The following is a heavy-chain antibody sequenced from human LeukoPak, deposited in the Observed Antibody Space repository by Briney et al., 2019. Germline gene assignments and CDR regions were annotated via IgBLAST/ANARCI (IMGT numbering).Heavy chain of an antibody. J-gene: IGHJ4*02. D-gene: IGHD4-17*01. Sequence: PGGSLRLSCAASAFTFSSYSMNWVRQAPGKGLEWVSSISSSSSYIYYADSVKGRFTISRDNSKNTLYLQMNSLRAEDTAVYYCAKDNYYGDYEVTSIFGVDWGQGTLVTVSS. V-gene: IGHV3-21*01. CDR2: ISSSSSYI. CDR3: AKDNYYGDYEVTSIFGVD. CDR1: AFTFSSYS.